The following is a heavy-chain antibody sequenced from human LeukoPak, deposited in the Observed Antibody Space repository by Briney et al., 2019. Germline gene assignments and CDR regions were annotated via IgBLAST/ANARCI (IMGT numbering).Heavy chain of an antibody. CDR2: IHTTGST. CDR3: ARGSPYSSGNIPFRY. V-gene: IGHV4-4*07. CDR1: GGSISSYY. D-gene: IGHD6-19*01. Sequence: SETLSLTCTVSGGSISSYYWNWIRQPAGKGLEWIGRIHTTGSTNYNPSLKSRVTMSVDTSKNQISLKLSSVTAADTAVYYCARGSPYSSGNIPFRYWGGEPWSPSPQ. J-gene: IGHJ4*02.